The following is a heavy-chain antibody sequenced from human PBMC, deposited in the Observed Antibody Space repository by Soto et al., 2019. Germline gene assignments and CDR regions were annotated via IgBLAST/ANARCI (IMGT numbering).Heavy chain of an antibody. J-gene: IGHJ5*02. Sequence: ASGKVSCKASGYTFTSDGISCVRQAPVQGLEWMGWISAYNGNTNYAQKLQGRVTITTDTSTSTAYMELRSLRSDDTAVYYCARVLCSGYSGGCFDPWGQGTLVTVSS. CDR2: ISAYNGNT. CDR1: GYTFTSDG. D-gene: IGHD3-3*01. CDR3: ARVLCSGYSGGCFDP. V-gene: IGHV1-18*01.